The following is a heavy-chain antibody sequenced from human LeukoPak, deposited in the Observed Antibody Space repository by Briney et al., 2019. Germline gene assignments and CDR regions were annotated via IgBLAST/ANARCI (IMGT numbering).Heavy chain of an antibody. CDR3: AKETKWDTFDP. Sequence: PGGSLRLSCVGSGFTFRSHAMSWVRQAPEKGLEFVSGIYENGGTTYYADSVKGRFSISRDNSKNTLYLQMNSLRAEDTAVYYCAKETKWDTFDPWGQGTLVTVSS. CDR2: IYENGGTT. CDR1: GFTFRSHA. D-gene: IGHD1-26*01. V-gene: IGHV3-23*01. J-gene: IGHJ5*02.